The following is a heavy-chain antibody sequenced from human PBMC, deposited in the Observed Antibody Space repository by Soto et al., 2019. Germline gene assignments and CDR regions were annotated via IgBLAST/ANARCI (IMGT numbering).Heavy chain of an antibody. D-gene: IGHD2-15*01. V-gene: IGHV3-33*01. CDR1: GVSFCSYG. J-gene: IGHJ4*02. CDR2: IWYDGSNK. CDR3: ARDSDIVVVVAGPTFDY. Sequence: SMRHWCAACGVSFCSYGLHRVSKAPGKGLEWVAVIWYDGSNKYYADSVKGRFTISRDNSKNTLYLQMNSLRAEDTAVYYCARDSDIVVVVAGPTFDYWGQGTLVTVSS.